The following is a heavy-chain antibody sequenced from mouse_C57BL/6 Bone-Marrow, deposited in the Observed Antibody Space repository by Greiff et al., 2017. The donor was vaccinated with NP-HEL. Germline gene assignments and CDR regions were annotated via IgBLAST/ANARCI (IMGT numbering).Heavy chain of an antibody. CDR3: TTVYDGYYPFAY. Sequence: VQLQQSGAELVRPGASVKLSCTASGFNIKDDYMHWVKQRPEQGLEWIGWIDPKNGDTEYASKFQGKATITADTSSNTAYLQLSSLTSEDTAVYYCTTVYDGYYPFAYWGQGTLVTVSA. V-gene: IGHV14-4*01. D-gene: IGHD2-3*01. J-gene: IGHJ3*01. CDR2: IDPKNGDT. CDR1: GFNIKDDY.